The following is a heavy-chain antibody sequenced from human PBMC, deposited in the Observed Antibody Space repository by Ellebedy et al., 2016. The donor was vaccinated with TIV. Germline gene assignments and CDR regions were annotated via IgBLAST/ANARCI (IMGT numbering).Heavy chain of an antibody. J-gene: IGHJ5*02. CDR3: GGDDVTGNRRSDWLDP. Sequence: GESLKISCAASGFTFSSYAMAWVRQTPGKGLEWVSAIYGGGVTAYYTDSVKGRFTISRDNSRNTMYLQMNSLRAEDSAIYYCGGDDVTGNRRSDWLDPWGQGTLVTVSS. D-gene: IGHD2-21*02. V-gene: IGHV3-23*01. CDR1: GFTFSSYA. CDR2: IYGGGVTA.